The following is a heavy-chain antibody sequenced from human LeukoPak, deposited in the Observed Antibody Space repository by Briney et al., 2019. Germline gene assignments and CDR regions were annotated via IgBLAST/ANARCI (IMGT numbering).Heavy chain of an antibody. J-gene: IGHJ4*02. Sequence: SETLSLTCTVSGGSISSSSYYWGWIRQPPGKGLEWIGEINHSGSTNYNPSLKSRVTISVDTSKNQFSLKLSSVTAADTAVYYCARPTMGYWGQGTLVTVSS. CDR2: INHSGST. CDR3: ARPTMGY. V-gene: IGHV4-39*07. CDR1: GGSISSSSYY. D-gene: IGHD3-3*01.